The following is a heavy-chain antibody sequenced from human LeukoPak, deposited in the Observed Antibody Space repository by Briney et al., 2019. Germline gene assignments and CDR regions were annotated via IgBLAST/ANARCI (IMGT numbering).Heavy chain of an antibody. CDR1: GFTFSDYY. D-gene: IGHD3-16*02. CDR2: ISSSGSTI. Sequence: SGGSLRLSCAASGFTFSDYYMSWIRQAPGKGLEWVSYISSSGSTIYYADSVKGRFTISRDNAKNSLYLQMNSLRAEDTAVYCCARDPGHVWGSYRYGGDYWGQGTLVTVSS. J-gene: IGHJ4*02. CDR3: ARDPGHVWGSYRYGGDY. V-gene: IGHV3-11*01.